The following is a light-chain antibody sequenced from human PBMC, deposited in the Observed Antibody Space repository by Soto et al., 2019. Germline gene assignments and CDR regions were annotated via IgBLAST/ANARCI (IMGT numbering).Light chain of an antibody. CDR1: QSVSRSY. CDR2: GAS. Sequence: EIVLTQSPGTLSLSPGERATLSCRASQSVSRSYLAWYQQKPGQAPRLLIYGASSRATGIPDRFSGSGSGTDFTLTISRLEPEDFAVYYCQQYCSSQITFGQGTRLEIK. V-gene: IGKV3-20*01. CDR3: QQYCSSQIT. J-gene: IGKJ5*01.